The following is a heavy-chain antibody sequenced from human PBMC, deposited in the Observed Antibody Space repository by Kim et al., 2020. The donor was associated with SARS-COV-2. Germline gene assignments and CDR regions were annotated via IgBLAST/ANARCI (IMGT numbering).Heavy chain of an antibody. CDR1: GGSISSSSYY. V-gene: IGHV4-39*01. CDR2: IYYSGST. D-gene: IGHD6-19*01. Sequence: SETLSLTCTVSGGSISSSSYYWGWIRQPPGKGLEWIGSIYYSGSTYYNPSLKSRVTISVDTSKNQFSLKLSSVTAADTAVYYCARQRGYPNSSGGRYNWFDPWGQGTLVTVSS. CDR3: ARQRGYPNSSGGRYNWFDP. J-gene: IGHJ5*02.